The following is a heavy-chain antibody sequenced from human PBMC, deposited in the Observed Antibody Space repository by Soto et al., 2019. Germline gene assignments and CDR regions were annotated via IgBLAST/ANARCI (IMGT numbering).Heavy chain of an antibody. J-gene: IGHJ4*02. CDR1: GFTFSNAW. CDR2: IKSKTDGGTT. Sequence: PGGSLRLSCAASGFTFSNAWMNWVRQAPGKGLEWVGRIKSKTDGGTTDYAAPVKGRFTISRDDSKNTLYLQMNSLKTEDTAAYYCTTDTVAAGVVYFDYWGQGTLVTVSS. CDR3: TTDTVAAGVVYFDY. D-gene: IGHD6-13*01. V-gene: IGHV3-15*07.